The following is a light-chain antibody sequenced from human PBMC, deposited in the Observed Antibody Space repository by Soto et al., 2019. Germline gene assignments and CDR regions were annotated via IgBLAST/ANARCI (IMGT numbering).Light chain of an antibody. V-gene: IGKV3-15*01. CDR3: QHYNIWPPWT. CDR2: GAS. J-gene: IGKJ1*01. Sequence: DIVMTQSPATLSVSPGDRVTLSCRASQSVRSNLAWYQQAPGQAPRLLIYGASTRATGIPARFSGSGSGTEFILTISSLQSEDFAVYYCQHYNIWPPWTFGQGTKVEIK. CDR1: QSVRSN.